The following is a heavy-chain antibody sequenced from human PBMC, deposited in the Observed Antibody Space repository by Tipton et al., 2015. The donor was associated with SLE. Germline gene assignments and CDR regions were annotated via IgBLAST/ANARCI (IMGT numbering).Heavy chain of an antibody. CDR2: INHSGNT. CDR3: ARKYGRGQEAAFDL. J-gene: IGHJ3*01. D-gene: IGHD3-10*01. V-gene: IGHV4-34*01. CDR1: GASLSSFF. Sequence: TLSLTCTVSGASLSSFFWAWIRQPPGKGLEWIGEINHSGNTHYNPSLKSRVTISVDTSKNQFSLRLYPVTAADTAVYYCARKYGRGQEAAFDLWGQGTILIVSS.